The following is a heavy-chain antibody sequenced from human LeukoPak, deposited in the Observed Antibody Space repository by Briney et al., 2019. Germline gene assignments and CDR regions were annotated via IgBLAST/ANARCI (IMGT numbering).Heavy chain of an antibody. Sequence: RASETLSLTCTVSGGSINSYYWGWIRQPAGKGLEWLGRIYTTGSTNYNPSLKSRVTISVDTSKNQFSLKLTSVTAADTGMYYCARAGYTISYYSLDYWGQGALVTVSS. CDR3: ARAGYTISYYSLDY. J-gene: IGHJ4*02. V-gene: IGHV4-4*07. D-gene: IGHD1-26*01. CDR1: GGSINSYY. CDR2: IYTTGST.